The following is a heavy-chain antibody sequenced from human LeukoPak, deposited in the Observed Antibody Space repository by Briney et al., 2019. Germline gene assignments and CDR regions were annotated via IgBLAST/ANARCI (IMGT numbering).Heavy chain of an antibody. CDR2: IYYSGST. CDR3: ARTYYYDSSGFNFDY. D-gene: IGHD3-22*01. V-gene: IGHV4-31*11. Sequence: SETLSLTCAVYGGSFSGYYWSWIRQHPGKGLEWIGYIYYSGSTYYNPSLKSRVTISVDTSKNQFSLKLSSVTAADTAVYYWARTYYYDSSGFNFDYWGQGTLVTVSS. CDR1: GGSFSGYY. J-gene: IGHJ4*02.